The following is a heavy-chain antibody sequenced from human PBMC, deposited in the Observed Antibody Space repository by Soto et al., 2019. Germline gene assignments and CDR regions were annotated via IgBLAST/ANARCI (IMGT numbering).Heavy chain of an antibody. CDR1: GYTLTELS. D-gene: IGHD6-19*01. CDR3: ARASIAVAGANWFDP. V-gene: IGHV1-24*01. CDR2: FDPEDGGT. J-gene: IGHJ5*02. Sequence: ASVKVSCKVSGYTLTELSMHWVRQAPGKGLEWIGGFDPEDGGTNYAQKFQGWVTMTRDTSISTAYMELSRLRSDDTAVYYCARASIAVAGANWFDPWGQGTLVTVSS.